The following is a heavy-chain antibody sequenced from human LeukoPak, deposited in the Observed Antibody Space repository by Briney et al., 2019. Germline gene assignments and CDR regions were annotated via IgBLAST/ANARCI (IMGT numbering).Heavy chain of an antibody. CDR3: AKGGAGKTLYYFDY. V-gene: IGHV3-9*01. Sequence: QPGRSLRLSCAASGFTFDDYAMHWVRQAPGKGLEWVSGTSWNSGSIGYADSVKGRFTISRDNAKNSLYLQMNSLRAEDTALYYCAKGGAGKTLYYFDYWGQGTLVTVSS. CDR1: GFTFDDYA. D-gene: IGHD1-26*01. CDR2: TSWNSGSI. J-gene: IGHJ4*02.